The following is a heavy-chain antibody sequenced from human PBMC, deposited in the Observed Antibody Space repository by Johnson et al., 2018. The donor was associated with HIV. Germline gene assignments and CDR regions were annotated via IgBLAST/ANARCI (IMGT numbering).Heavy chain of an antibody. J-gene: IGHJ3*02. V-gene: IGHV3-53*01. CDR3: ARFRSSNRFDAFDI. CDR1: GFTVSSNY. D-gene: IGHD6-13*01. CDR2: IYSGGST. Sequence: VQLVESGGGLIQPGGSLRLSCAASGFTVSSNYMSWVRQAPGKGLEWVSVIYSGGSTYYADSVKGRFTISRDNSKNTLYLQMNSLRAEDTAVYYCARFRSSNRFDAFDIWGQGTMVTVSA.